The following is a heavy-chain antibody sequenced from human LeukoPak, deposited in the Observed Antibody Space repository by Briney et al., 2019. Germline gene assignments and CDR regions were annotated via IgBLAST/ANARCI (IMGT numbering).Heavy chain of an antibody. J-gene: IGHJ5*02. D-gene: IGHD6-6*01. CDR1: GGTFSSYA. Sequence: GASVTVSCKASGGTFSSYAISWVRQAPGQGLEWMGGIIPIFGTANYAQKFQGRVTITTDESTSTAYMELSSLRSEDTAVYYCARVGYSSSSFSSGWFDPWGQGTLVTVSS. CDR3: ARVGYSSSSFSSGWFDP. CDR2: IIPIFGTA. V-gene: IGHV1-69*05.